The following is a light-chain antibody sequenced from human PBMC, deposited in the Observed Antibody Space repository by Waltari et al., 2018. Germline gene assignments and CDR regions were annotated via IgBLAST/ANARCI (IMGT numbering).Light chain of an antibody. J-gene: IGKJ4*01. V-gene: IGKV3-20*01. Sequence: DIVLTQSPGTLSLSPGERATLSCRANQSVSSSYLAWYQQKPGQAPRLLIYGASSRPPGIADRLSGSGSGTDFTLTISRLEPGDFAVYCCHLYGDSPAITFGGGTKVEIK. CDR3: HLYGDSPAIT. CDR2: GAS. CDR1: QSVSSSY.